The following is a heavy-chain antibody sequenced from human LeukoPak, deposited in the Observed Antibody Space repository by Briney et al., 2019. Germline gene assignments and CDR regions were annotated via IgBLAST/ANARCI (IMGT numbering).Heavy chain of an antibody. CDR1: GFTFSSYG. V-gene: IGHV3-30*02. CDR2: IPYDGSNK. J-gene: IGHJ5*02. D-gene: IGHD2-15*01. CDR3: AKNGDCSGGSCYHSINWFDP. Sequence: GGSLRLSCAASGFTFSSYGMHWVRQTPGTGLEWVAFIPYDGSNKYYADSVKGRFTISRDNSKNTLYLQMNSLRVEDTAVYYCAKNGDCSGGSCYHSINWFDPWGQGTLVTVSS.